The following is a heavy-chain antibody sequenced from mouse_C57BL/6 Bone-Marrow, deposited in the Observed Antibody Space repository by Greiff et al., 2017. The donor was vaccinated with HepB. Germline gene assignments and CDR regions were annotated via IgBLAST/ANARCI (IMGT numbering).Heavy chain of an antibody. V-gene: IGHV1-64*01. D-gene: IGHD1-1*02. CDR3: ARGDYLWYFDV. J-gene: IGHJ1*03. Sequence: QVQLQQPGAELVKPGASVKLSCKASGYTFTSYWMHWVKQRPGQGLEWIGMIHPNSGSTNYNEKFKSKATLTVDKSSNTAYMQLSSLTSEDSAVYYCARGDYLWYFDVWGTGTTVTVSS. CDR1: GYTFTSYW. CDR2: IHPNSGST.